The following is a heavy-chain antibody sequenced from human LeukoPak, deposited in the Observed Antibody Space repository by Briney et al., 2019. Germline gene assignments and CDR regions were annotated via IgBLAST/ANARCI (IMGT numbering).Heavy chain of an antibody. J-gene: IGHJ5*01. D-gene: IGHD3-10*01. Sequence: GGSLRLSCAACGFTVSNYEMNWVRQAPGKGLEWVSYISSSGSTIYYADSVKGRFTISRDNAKNSLYLQMNSLRAEDTAVYYCNSFETGSYSLPFDFWGRGTLVTVSS. CDR3: NSFETGSYSLPFDF. V-gene: IGHV3-48*03. CDR2: ISSSGSTI. CDR1: GFTVSNYE.